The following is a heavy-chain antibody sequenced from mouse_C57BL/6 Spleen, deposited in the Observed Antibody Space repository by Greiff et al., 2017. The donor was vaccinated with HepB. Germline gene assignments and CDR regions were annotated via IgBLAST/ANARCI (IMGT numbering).Heavy chain of an antibody. V-gene: IGHV2-5*01. CDR3: AKDSNYDWYFDV. Sequence: QVQLQQSGPGLVQPSQSLSITCTVSGFSLTSYGVHWVRQSPGKGLEWLGVIWRGGSTDYNAAFMSRLSFTKDNSKSQVFFKMNSLQADDTAIYYCAKDSNYDWYFDVWGTGTTVTVSS. CDR2: IWRGGST. CDR1: GFSLTSYG. D-gene: IGHD2-5*01. J-gene: IGHJ1*03.